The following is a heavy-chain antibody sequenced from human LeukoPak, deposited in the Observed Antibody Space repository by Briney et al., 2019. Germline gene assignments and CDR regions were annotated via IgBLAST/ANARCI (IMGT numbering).Heavy chain of an antibody. Sequence: GGSLRLSCAASGFTVSSNYMSWVRQAPGKGLEWVSVIYSGGSTYYADSVKGRFTISRDNSKNTLYLQMNSLRAEDTAVYYCASLNYYDSSGFQHWGQGTLVTVSS. CDR1: GFTVSSNY. J-gene: IGHJ1*01. D-gene: IGHD3-22*01. CDR3: ASLNYYDSSGFQH. CDR2: IYSGGST. V-gene: IGHV3-66*01.